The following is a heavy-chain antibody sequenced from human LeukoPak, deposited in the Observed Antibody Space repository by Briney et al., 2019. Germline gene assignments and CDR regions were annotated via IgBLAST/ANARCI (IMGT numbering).Heavy chain of an antibody. V-gene: IGHV3-64D*09. Sequence: PGGSLRLSCSASGXSFSNYAMHWVRQAPGKGLEYVSAISTNGGHTYYADSVQGRFTISRDDSKNTLYLQMSSLRAEDTALYYCVKDLLGYCSSTSCYATGPFDYWGQGTLVTVSS. J-gene: IGHJ4*02. CDR1: GXSFSNYA. D-gene: IGHD2-2*01. CDR3: VKDLLGYCSSTSCYATGPFDY. CDR2: ISTNGGHT.